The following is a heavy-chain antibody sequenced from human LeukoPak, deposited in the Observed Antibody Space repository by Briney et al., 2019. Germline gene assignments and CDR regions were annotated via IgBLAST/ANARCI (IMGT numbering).Heavy chain of an antibody. D-gene: IGHD4-17*01. V-gene: IGHV3-30-3*01. Sequence: GGSLRLSCAASGFTFSSYAMHWVRQAPGKGLEWVAVISYGVSNKYYADSVKGRFTISRDNSNNTLYLQMNTLRPEDTAVYYCARASTTVPNLLDHWGRGTLVTVSS. CDR3: ARASTTVPNLLDH. J-gene: IGHJ4*02. CDR2: ISYGVSNK. CDR1: GFTFSSYA.